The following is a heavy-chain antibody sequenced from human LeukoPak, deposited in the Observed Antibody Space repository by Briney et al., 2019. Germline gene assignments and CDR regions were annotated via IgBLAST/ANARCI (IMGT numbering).Heavy chain of an antibody. Sequence: SETLTLTCAVYGVSLRGYYWSWIRQSPEKGLEWIGEISHEGDSIYNPSLKSRLTLSVDMSKNQFSLKLRSVTAADTAVYYCARGRNYVSDYYFDVWGKGTTVIVSS. CDR2: ISHEGDS. J-gene: IGHJ6*03. CDR1: GVSLRGYY. V-gene: IGHV4-34*01. CDR3: ARGRNYVSDYYFDV. D-gene: IGHD1-7*01.